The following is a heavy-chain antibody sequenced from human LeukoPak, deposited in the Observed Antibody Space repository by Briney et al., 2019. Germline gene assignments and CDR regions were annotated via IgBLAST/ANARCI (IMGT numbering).Heavy chain of an antibody. V-gene: IGHV1-8*01. CDR1: GFTFSDYD. D-gene: IGHD3-3*01. J-gene: IGHJ4*02. CDR2: MNPKSGHT. Sequence: ASVKVSCKASGFTFSDYDINWVRQATGQGLEWMGWMNPKSGHTGYAQKFQDRNTLTRNTSINTAYMELRSLRFEDTAVYYCARAPSQRFLEWLLFYWGQGTLLTVSS. CDR3: ARAPSQRFLEWLLFY.